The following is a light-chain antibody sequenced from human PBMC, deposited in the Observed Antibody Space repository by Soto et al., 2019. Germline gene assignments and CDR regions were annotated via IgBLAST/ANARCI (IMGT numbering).Light chain of an antibody. CDR3: YSAADNMGV. CDR1: VLAKKY. V-gene: IGLV3-27*01. CDR2: KDS. J-gene: IGLJ2*01. Sequence: SYELTQPSSVSVSPGQTARITCSGDVLAKKYARWFQQKPGQAPVLVIYKDSERPSGIPERFSGSSSGTTVTLTISGAQVEDEADYYCYSAADNMGVFGGGTKLNVL.